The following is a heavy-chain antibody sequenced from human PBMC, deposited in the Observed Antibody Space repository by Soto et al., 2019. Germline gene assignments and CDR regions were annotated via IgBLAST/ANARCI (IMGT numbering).Heavy chain of an antibody. CDR3: ARDPGRYDSSGYYSNDAFDI. Sequence: QVQLVQSGAEVKKPGSSVKVSCKASGGTFSSYAISWVRQAPGQGLEWMGGIIPIFGTANYAQKFQGRVTITADESXXTXYXGLSSLRSEDTAVYYCARDPGRYDSSGYYSNDAFDIWGQGTMVTVSS. CDR1: GGTFSSYA. J-gene: IGHJ3*02. D-gene: IGHD3-22*01. CDR2: IIPIFGTA. V-gene: IGHV1-69*12.